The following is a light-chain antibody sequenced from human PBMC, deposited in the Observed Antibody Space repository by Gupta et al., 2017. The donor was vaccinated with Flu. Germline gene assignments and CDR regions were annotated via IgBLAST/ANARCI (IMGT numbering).Light chain of an antibody. Sequence: DIVMTQSPDSLAVSLGERATLNCKSSQSVLYSSNNKNYLAWYQQKPGQPPKLLIYWASTRESGVPDRFSGSGSGTDFTLTISSLQAEDVAVYYCQQYYSTWITFGQGTRLEIK. V-gene: IGKV4-1*01. CDR3: QQYYSTWIT. J-gene: IGKJ5*01. CDR1: QSVLYSSNNKNY. CDR2: WAS.